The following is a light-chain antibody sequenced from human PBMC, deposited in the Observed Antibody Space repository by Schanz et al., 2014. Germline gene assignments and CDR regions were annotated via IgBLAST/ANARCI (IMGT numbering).Light chain of an antibody. V-gene: IGKV3-15*01. CDR3: QEYNTWPWT. Sequence: EVLMTQSPATLSVSPGERATLSCRASQSVSSTLAWYQQKRGQGPRLLIYGASTRATGIPARFSGSGSGTEFTLTISSLQSEDFAVYHCQEYNTWPWTFGQGTTVDMK. CDR1: QSVSST. CDR2: GAS. J-gene: IGKJ1*01.